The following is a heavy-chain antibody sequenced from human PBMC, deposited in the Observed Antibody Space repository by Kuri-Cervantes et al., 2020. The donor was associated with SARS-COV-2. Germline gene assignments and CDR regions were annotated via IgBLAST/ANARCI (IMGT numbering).Heavy chain of an antibody. V-gene: IGHV1-18*01. CDR2: ISAYNGNT. CDR3: VVGFFSSRKWDY. D-gene: IGHD2-15*01. J-gene: IGHJ4*02. CDR1: GYTLTELS. Sequence: ASVKVSCKVSGYTLTELSMHWVRQAPGQGLEWMGWISAYNGNTNYAQELQGRVSMTRDTSTSTVYMELSSLTSEDTAVYYCVVGFFSSRKWDYWGQGTLVTVSS.